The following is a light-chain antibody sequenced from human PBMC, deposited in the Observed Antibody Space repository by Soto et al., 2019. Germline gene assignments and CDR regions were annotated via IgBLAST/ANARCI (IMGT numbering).Light chain of an antibody. CDR2: GAS. CDR3: QHYNNWPPWT. CDR1: QSVSSN. V-gene: IGKV3-15*01. Sequence: EIVLTQSPGTLSLSPGERATLSCRASQSVSSNYLAWYQHKPGQAPRLLIYGASTRAPGIPARFSGSGSETEFTLTISSLQSEDFAVYYCQHYNNWPPWTFGQGTKVDIK. J-gene: IGKJ1*01.